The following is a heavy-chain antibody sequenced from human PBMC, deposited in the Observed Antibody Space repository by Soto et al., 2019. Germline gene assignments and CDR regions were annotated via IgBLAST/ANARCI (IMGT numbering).Heavy chain of an antibody. CDR2: INHSGST. D-gene: IGHD2-2*01. CDR3: ARSSTSANYFDY. V-gene: IGHV4-30-4*01. CDR1: GGSISSGDYY. J-gene: IGHJ4*02. Sequence: SETLSLTCTVSGGSISSGDYYWSWIRQPPGTGLEWIGEINHSGSTNYNPSLKSRVTISVDTSKNQFSLKLSSVTAADTAVYYCARSSTSANYFDYWGQGTLVTVSS.